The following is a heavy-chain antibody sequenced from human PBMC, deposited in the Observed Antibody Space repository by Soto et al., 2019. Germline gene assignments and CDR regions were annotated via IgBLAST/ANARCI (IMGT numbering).Heavy chain of an antibody. V-gene: IGHV3-74*01. CDR2: VTPDGRST. CDR3: TTLSSAVSYSAFDI. Sequence: EVQLVESGGGLVQPGGSLRLSCAASGFSFSNYWVHWVRHAPGKGLVWVSRVTPDGRSTSYADSVKGRFTVSRDNAKNTVSLEMNRLRVEDTAVYYCTTLSSAVSYSAFDIWGQGTVIIVSS. D-gene: IGHD6-25*01. CDR1: GFSFSNYW. J-gene: IGHJ3*02.